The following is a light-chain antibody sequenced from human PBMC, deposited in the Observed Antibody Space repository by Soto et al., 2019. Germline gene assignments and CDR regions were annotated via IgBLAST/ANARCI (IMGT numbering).Light chain of an antibody. CDR1: QSVRNY. Sequence: DIQMTQSPSSLSASVGDSVTITCRASQSVRNYLNWYQHKPGKAPKLLIYGASRLQTGVPSRFSGSGSGTDFTLTVSSLQPEDFATYYYQQTYSSSWTFGQGTKVEIK. J-gene: IGKJ1*01. CDR2: GAS. CDR3: QQTYSSSWT. V-gene: IGKV1-39*01.